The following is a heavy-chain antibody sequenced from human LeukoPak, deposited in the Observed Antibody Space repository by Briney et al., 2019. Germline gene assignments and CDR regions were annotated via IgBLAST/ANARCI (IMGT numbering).Heavy chain of an antibody. CDR3: ARHRAVAGTGGWFDP. CDR2: IYYSGNT. Sequence: SETLSLTCTVSGGSISTYYWNWIRQPPGKGLEWLGNIYYSGNTNYNPSLKSRVTISVDTSKNQFSLKLTSVTAADTAVYYCARHRAVAGTGGWFDPWGQGTLVTVSS. D-gene: IGHD6-19*01. V-gene: IGHV4-59*08. J-gene: IGHJ5*02. CDR1: GGSISTYY.